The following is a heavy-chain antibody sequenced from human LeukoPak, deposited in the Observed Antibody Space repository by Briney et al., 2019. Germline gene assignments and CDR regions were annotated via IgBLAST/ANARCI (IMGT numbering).Heavy chain of an antibody. Sequence: QPGRSLRLSCAASGFTFSSYGMHWVRQAPGKGLEWVAVISYDGSNKYYADSVKGRFTISRDNSKNTLYLQMNSLRAEDTAVYYCAKTARDTRKNWFDPWGQGTLVTVSS. CDR3: AKTARDTRKNWFDP. J-gene: IGHJ5*02. CDR1: GFTFSSYG. D-gene: IGHD5-24*01. CDR2: ISYDGSNK. V-gene: IGHV3-30*18.